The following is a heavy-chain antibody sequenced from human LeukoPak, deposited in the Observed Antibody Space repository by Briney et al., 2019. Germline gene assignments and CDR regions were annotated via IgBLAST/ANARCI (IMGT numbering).Heavy chain of an antibody. Sequence: GASVKVSCKASGYTFTSYYIHWVRQAPGQGLEWMGIINPRGGSTSYAQKFQGRATMTRDMSTSTVYMGLRSLRSDDTAVYYCARDYYDSSGYSALLGDWGQGTLVTVSS. D-gene: IGHD3-22*01. CDR2: INPRGGST. J-gene: IGHJ4*02. CDR1: GYTFTSYY. CDR3: ARDYYDSSGYSALLGD. V-gene: IGHV1-46*01.